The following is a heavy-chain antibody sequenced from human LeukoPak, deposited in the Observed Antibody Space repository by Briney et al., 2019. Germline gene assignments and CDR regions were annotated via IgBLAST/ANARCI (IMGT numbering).Heavy chain of an antibody. CDR2: IIPILGIA. CDR1: GGTFSSYA. Sequence: GASVKVSCKASGGTFSSYAISWVRQAPGQGLEWLGRIIPILGIANYAQKFQGRVTITADKSTSTAYMELSSLRSEDTAVYYCAKDRLLWFGELLGGDAFDIWGQGTMVTVSS. D-gene: IGHD3-10*01. CDR3: AKDRLLWFGELLGGDAFDI. V-gene: IGHV1-69*04. J-gene: IGHJ3*02.